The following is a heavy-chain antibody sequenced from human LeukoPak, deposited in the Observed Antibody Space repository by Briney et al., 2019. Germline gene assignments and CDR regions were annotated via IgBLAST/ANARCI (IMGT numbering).Heavy chain of an antibody. CDR3: TYWETRARFQY. CDR1: GFTLSSSA. V-gene: IGHV3-23*01. D-gene: IGHD1-26*01. Sequence: GGSLRLSCAASGFTLSSSAMSWVRQAAGKGLECISTTTSGGIKDYADSVKGRFTISRDNSKNTLYLQMNSLRAEDTAVYYCTYWETRARFQYWGQGTLVTVSS. CDR2: TTSGGIK. J-gene: IGHJ1*01.